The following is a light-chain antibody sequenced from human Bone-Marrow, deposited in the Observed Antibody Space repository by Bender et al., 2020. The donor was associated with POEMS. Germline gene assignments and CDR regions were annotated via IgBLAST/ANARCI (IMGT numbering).Light chain of an antibody. CDR1: SSNIGNHG. Sequence: QSVVTQPPSLSEAPRQRVTISCSGSSSNIGNHGVNWYQQLPGEAPKLLINYDDLLTPGVTDRFSASKSGTSTAMAIIELQSADEALYYCSAWDDSQSGWVFGGGTKLTVL. CDR3: SAWDDSQSGWV. J-gene: IGLJ3*02. CDR2: YDD. V-gene: IGLV1-36*01.